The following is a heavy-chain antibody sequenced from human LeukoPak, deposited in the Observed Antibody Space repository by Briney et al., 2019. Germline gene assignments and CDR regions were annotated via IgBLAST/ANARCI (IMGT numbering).Heavy chain of an antibody. CDR3: ARDRGYTVPYYYGMDV. Sequence: TSETLSVNCTVSGGTVSSGSCYWSWIRQPPEKGLEWVGYIYHSGSTNYNPSLKSRVTISVDTSKNQYSLKVTSVTAADTAVYYCARDRGYTVPYYYGMDVWGKGTTVTVSS. V-gene: IGHV4-61*01. J-gene: IGHJ6*04. CDR2: IYHSGST. CDR1: GGTVSSGSCY. D-gene: IGHD5-24*01.